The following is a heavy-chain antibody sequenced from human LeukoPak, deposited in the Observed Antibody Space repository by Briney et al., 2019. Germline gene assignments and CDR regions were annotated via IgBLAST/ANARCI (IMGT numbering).Heavy chain of an antibody. J-gene: IGHJ5*02. CDR1: GGSISSSSYY. CDR2: IYYSGST. V-gene: IGHV4-39*01. CDR3: ATAAAGKGIHWFDP. D-gene: IGHD6-13*01. Sequence: KPSETLSLTCTVSGGSISSSSYYWGWIRQPPGKGLEWIGSIYYSGSTYYNPSLKSRVTISVDTSKNQFSLKLSSVTAADTAVYYCATAAAGKGIHWFDPWGQGTLVTVSS.